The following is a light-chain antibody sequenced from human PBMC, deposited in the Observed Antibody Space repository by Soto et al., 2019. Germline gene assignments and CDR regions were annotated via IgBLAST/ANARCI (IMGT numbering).Light chain of an antibody. Sequence: DIQMTHSPSSLSASVGDRVTITCRSSQSIVTYLNWYLQKPGKAPKLLIYAASNLQSGVPSRFSGSGSGTDFTLTISSLQPEDFATYFCQQSYSTPPWTLGQGTKVDIK. J-gene: IGKJ1*01. CDR2: AAS. V-gene: IGKV1-39*01. CDR1: QSIVTY. CDR3: QQSYSTPPWT.